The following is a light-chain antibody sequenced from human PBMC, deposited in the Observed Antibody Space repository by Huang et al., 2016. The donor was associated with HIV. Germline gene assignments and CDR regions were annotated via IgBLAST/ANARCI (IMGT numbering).Light chain of an antibody. CDR3: QQSYSNPRT. CDR1: QSIDSY. V-gene: IGKV1-39*01. Sequence: DIQMTQSPSSLSASVGDRVTITCRASQSIDSYLNWYQQKPGKAPKLLIYAASTLRSEVPSRFSGSGSGTDFTLTVSSLQPEDFATYYCQQSYSNPRTFGQGTRVEIK. CDR2: AAS. J-gene: IGKJ1*01.